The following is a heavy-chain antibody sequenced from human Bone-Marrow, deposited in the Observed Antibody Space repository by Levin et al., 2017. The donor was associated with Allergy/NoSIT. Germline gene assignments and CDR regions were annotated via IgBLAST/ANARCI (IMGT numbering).Heavy chain of an antibody. D-gene: IGHD1-26*01. Sequence: SCAASGFTVSSNYMSWVRQAPGKGLEWVSVIYSGGSTYYADSVKGRFTISRDNSKNTLYLQMNSLRAEDTAVYYCARVLYSGSYYFDYWGQGTLVTVSS. CDR3: ARVLYSGSYYFDY. CDR2: IYSGGST. J-gene: IGHJ4*02. CDR1: GFTVSSNY. V-gene: IGHV3-53*01.